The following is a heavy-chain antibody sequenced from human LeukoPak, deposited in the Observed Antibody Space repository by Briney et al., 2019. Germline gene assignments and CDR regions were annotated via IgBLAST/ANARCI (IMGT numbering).Heavy chain of an antibody. CDR2: VYNIGST. V-gene: IGHV4-59*01. CDR1: SGSITTYY. D-gene: IGHD4-17*01. Sequence: SETLSLNCTISSGSITTYYWSWIRQPPGKGLEWIGYVYNIGSTNYNPSLKSRVTISIDPSKKQISLKLSSVTAADTAVYFCARAGGTTSPIDYWGQGTLVTVSS. CDR3: ARAGGTTSPIDY. J-gene: IGHJ4*02.